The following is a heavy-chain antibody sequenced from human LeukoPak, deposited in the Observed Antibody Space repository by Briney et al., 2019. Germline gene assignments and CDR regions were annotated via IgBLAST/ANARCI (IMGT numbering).Heavy chain of an antibody. CDR2: FDPEDGET. D-gene: IGHD3-22*01. CDR1: GYTLTELS. Sequence: ASVKVSCKVSGYTLTELSMHWVRQAPGKGLEWMGGFDPEDGETIYAQKFQGRVTMTEDTSTDTAYMELSSLRSEDTAVYYCTTVMGYYSNYFDYWGQGTLVTVSS. J-gene: IGHJ4*02. V-gene: IGHV1-24*01. CDR3: TTVMGYYSNYFDY.